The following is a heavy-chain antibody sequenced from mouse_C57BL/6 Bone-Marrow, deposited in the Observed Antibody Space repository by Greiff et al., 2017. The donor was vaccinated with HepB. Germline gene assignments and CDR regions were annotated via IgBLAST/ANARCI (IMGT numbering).Heavy chain of an antibody. CDR1: GYTFTSYW. V-gene: IGHV1-50*01. CDR2: IDPSDSYT. CDR3: ARERAYDYDGFAY. Sequence: QVQLQQPGAELVKPGASVKLSCKASGYTFTSYWMQWVKQRPGQGLEWIGEIDPSDSYTNYNQKFKGKATLTVDTSSSTAYMQLSSLTSEDSAVYYCARERAYDYDGFAYWGQGTLVTVSA. D-gene: IGHD2-4*01. J-gene: IGHJ3*01.